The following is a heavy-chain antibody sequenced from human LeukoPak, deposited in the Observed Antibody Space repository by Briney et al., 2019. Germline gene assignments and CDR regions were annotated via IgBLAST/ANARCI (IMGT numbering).Heavy chain of an antibody. CDR1: GFTFSSYA. V-gene: IGHV3-30-3*01. CDR3: LTEVVLVPTTITLDY. CDR2: ISYDGSNK. D-gene: IGHD2-2*02. J-gene: IGHJ4*02. Sequence: GRSLRLSCAASGFTFSSYAMHWVRQAPGKGLEWVAVISYDGSNKYYADSVKGRFTISRDNSKNTLYLQMNSLQTEDTAVYYCLTEVVLVPTTITLDYWGQGALVTVSS.